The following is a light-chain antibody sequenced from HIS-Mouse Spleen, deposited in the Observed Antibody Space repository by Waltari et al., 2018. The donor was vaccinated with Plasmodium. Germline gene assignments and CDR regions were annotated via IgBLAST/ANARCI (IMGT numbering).Light chain of an antibody. CDR1: ALPKKY. CDR2: EDR. V-gene: IGLV3-10*01. J-gene: IGLJ3*02. CDR3: YSTDSSGNHRV. Sequence: SYELTQPPSVSVSPGQTARITCSGDALPKKYAYWYQQKSGQAPVLVIYEDRKRPSGIPEGFSGSSSVTMATLTISGAQVEDEADDYCYSTDSSGNHRVFGGGTKLTVL.